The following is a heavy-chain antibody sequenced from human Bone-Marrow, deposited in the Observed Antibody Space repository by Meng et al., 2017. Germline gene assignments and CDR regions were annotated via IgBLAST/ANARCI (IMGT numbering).Heavy chain of an antibody. CDR1: GYTFTSYD. CDR3: ARAYCSSTSCYGGWFDP. V-gene: IGHV1-8*03. J-gene: IGHJ5*02. CDR2: MNPNSGNT. D-gene: IGHD2-2*01. Sequence: ASVKVSCKASGYTFTSYDINWVRQATGQGLERMGWMNPNSGNTGYAQKFQGRVTITRNTSISTAYMELSRLRSDDTAVYYCARAYCSSTSCYGGWFDPWGQGTLVTVSS.